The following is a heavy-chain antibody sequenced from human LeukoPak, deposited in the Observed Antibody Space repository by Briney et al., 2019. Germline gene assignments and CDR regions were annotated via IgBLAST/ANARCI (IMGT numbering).Heavy chain of an antibody. D-gene: IGHD1-26*01. Sequence: RTSDTLSLTCSVSGGSMNNYYWNWIRQSPKKGLEWIGFVFSRGTTNFNPSFRSRLIMSIDTSTNQFSLTLTSMTAADTAVYFCARSWAAKWELPGQFDSWGQGRLVTVSS. CDR3: ARSWAAKWELPGQFDS. J-gene: IGHJ5*01. V-gene: IGHV4-4*07. CDR1: GGSMNNYY. CDR2: VFSRGTT.